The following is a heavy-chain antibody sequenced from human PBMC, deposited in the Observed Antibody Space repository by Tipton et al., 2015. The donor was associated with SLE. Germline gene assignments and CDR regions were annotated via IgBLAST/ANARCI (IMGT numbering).Heavy chain of an antibody. CDR2: VYHGGAN. CDR3: ASGPLHDFWSGYEAA. J-gene: IGHJ5*02. V-gene: IGHV4-61*01. Sequence: TLSLTCNVSGGSISSDYYYWHWLRQSPGKGLQWIAYVYHGGANAYNPSFKSRVIVSLDTSKRQFSLKLGSVTAADTAVYYCASGPLHDFWSGYEAAWGQGTLVSVSS. D-gene: IGHD3-3*01. CDR1: GGSISSDYYY.